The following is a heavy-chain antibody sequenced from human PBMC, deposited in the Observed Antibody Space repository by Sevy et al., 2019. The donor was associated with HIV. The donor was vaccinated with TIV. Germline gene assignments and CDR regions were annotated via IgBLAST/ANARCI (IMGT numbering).Heavy chain of an antibody. CDR1: GFTFSSYA. CDR2: ISYDGSNK. D-gene: IGHD6-6*01. V-gene: IGHV3-30-3*01. J-gene: IGHJ6*02. CDR3: AGGPRGVAARPIPYYYYYGMDV. Sequence: GGSLRLSCAASGFTFSSYAMHWVRQAPGKGLEWVAVISYDGSNKYYADSVKGRFTISRDNSKNTLYLQMNSLRAEDTAVYYCAGGPRGVAARPIPYYYYYGMDVWGQGTTVTVSS.